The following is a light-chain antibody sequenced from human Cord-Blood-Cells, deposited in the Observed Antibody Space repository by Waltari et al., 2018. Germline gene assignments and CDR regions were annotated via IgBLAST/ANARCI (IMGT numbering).Light chain of an antibody. CDR3: IQVIQPPIT. J-gene: IGKJ5*01. Sequence: DIVVTQSPLSLPVTPGEPASISCRSSQSLLRANGYTYLDWYLQKPGQSPQLLIYLGSSRASGVPDRFSGSGSGTDFTLNISRVQAEDVGVYYCIQVIQPPITFGQGTRLEIK. CDR2: LGS. CDR1: QSLLRANGYTY. V-gene: IGKV2-28*01.